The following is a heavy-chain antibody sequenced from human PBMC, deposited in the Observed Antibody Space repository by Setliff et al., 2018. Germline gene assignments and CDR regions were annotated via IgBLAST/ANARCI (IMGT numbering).Heavy chain of an antibody. Sequence: PSETLSLTCTVPGGSISDNGYFWGWVRQPPGKGLEWIGNIYFGGNTYFNPSFKSRVTMSIDTYNSQFSLKLSSVTAADTAIYYCARDASASDGRNAFDIWGQGTMVTVSS. D-gene: IGHD1-26*01. CDR3: ARDASASDGRNAFDI. V-gene: IGHV4-39*07. CDR2: IYFGGNT. J-gene: IGHJ3*02. CDR1: GGSISDNGYF.